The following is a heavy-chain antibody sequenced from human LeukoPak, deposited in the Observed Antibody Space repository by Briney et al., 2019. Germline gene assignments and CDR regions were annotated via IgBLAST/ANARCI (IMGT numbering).Heavy chain of an antibody. CDR2: INANSGGT. CDR3: AREWLSEPYYFDY. CDR1: GYTFTGYY. D-gene: IGHD3-22*01. V-gene: IGHV1-2*06. J-gene: IGHJ4*02. Sequence: GASVKVSCKATGYTFTGYYMQWVGQARGQGIEWMGRINANSGGTNSAKKFQGRVKITRETSISTAYMELSRLRSDDTAVYYCAREWLSEPYYFDYWGQGTLVTVSS.